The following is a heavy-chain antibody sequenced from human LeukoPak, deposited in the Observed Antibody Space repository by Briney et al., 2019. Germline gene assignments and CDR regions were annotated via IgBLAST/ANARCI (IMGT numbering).Heavy chain of an antibody. CDR2: ISSDGTAN. Sequence: PGGSLRLSCAASGFIFSDYYMSWIRQAPGKGLEFVAYISSDGTANYYADSVKGRFTISGDNAQNSVHLEITNLRAEDTAVHYCAREFWYRFEIWGQGTVVTVSS. CDR1: GFIFSDYY. V-gene: IGHV3-11*04. CDR3: AREFWYRFEI. D-gene: IGHD6-13*01. J-gene: IGHJ4*02.